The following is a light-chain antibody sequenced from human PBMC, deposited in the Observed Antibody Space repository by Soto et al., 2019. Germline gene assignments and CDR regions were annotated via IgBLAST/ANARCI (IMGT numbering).Light chain of an antibody. CDR1: TSNIGSKT. J-gene: IGLJ3*02. V-gene: IGLV1-44*01. CDR2: RNT. Sequence: QSVLPQPPSASGTPGQRVTISCSGGTSNIGSKTVTWYQQLPGTAPKLLIYRNTQRPSGVPDRFSGSKSGTSASLAISGLQSEDEAAYYCAAWDDSLNGWVFGGGTKVTVL. CDR3: AAWDDSLNGWV.